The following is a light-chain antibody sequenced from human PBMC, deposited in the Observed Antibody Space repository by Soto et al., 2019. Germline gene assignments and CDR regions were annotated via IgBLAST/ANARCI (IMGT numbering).Light chain of an antibody. CDR3: QQYNNWPPIT. Sequence: EIVMTQTPATLSVSRGGIATLSCRASQNVYNNLAWYQQKAGQAPRLLIYDTSTRATGVPARFSGSRSGTEFTLTINSLQSEDFAVYYCQQYNNWPPITFGQGTRLEIK. CDR2: DTS. CDR1: QNVYNN. J-gene: IGKJ5*01. V-gene: IGKV3-15*01.